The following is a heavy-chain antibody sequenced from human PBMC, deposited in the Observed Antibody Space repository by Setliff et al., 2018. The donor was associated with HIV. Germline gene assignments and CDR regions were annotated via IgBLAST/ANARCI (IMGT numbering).Heavy chain of an antibody. V-gene: IGHV1-46*01. CDR3: ARSLQWGCSSTTCYVGY. Sequence: ASVKVSCKTSGYAFTDYSIHWVRQAPGQGLEWMGIINPSSGSTSFAQKFQGRVTMTRDTSTSTVYMELSSLRSEDTAVYYCARSLQWGCSSTTCYVGYWGQGTLVTVSS. CDR1: GYAFTDYS. CDR2: INPSSGST. D-gene: IGHD2-2*01. J-gene: IGHJ4*02.